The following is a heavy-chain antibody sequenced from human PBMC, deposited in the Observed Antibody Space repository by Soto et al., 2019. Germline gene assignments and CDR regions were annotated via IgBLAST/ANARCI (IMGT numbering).Heavy chain of an antibody. CDR1: GGSISRYH. CDR2: IYYSGST. J-gene: IGHJ6*02. V-gene: IGHV4-59*01. Sequence: QVQLQESGPGLVKPSETLSLTCSVSGGSISRYHWSWIRQPPGKGLEWIGYIYYSGSTNYNPSLKSRVTILVDTSKNQFSLKLSLVTAADTAVYYCARAGGSPLNYDYDVDVWGQGTTVTVSS. CDR3: ARAGGSPLNYDYDVDV. D-gene: IGHD1-26*01.